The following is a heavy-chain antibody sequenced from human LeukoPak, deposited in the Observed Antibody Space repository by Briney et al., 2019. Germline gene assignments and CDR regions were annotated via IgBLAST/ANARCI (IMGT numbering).Heavy chain of an antibody. V-gene: IGHV3-74*01. Sequence: GGSLRLSCAASGFTFSSYWMHWVRQVPGKGLVWVSRINLDGSGTIYADSVKGRFTISRDNSDNTLYLQMDSLGADDTALYYCARDPTTGTPDYFDYWGQGTLVTVSS. CDR1: GFTFSSYW. CDR2: INLDGSGT. CDR3: ARDPTTGTPDYFDY. D-gene: IGHD1-14*01. J-gene: IGHJ4*02.